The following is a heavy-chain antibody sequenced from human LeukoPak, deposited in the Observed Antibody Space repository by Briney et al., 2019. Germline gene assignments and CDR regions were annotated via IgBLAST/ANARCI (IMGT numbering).Heavy chain of an antibody. CDR1: GFTFSSYE. V-gene: IGHV3-48*03. Sequence: GGSLRLSCAASGFTFSSYEMNWVRQAPGKGLEWVSYISSSGSTIYYADSVKGRFTISRDNAKNSLYLQMNSLRAEDTAVYYCARDRSVRYFDLWGRGTLVTVSS. D-gene: IGHD3-16*02. J-gene: IGHJ2*01. CDR2: ISSSGSTI. CDR3: ARDRSVRYFDL.